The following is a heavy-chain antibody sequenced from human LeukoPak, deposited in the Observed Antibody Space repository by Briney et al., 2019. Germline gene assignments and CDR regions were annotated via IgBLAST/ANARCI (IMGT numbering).Heavy chain of an antibody. V-gene: IGHV1-69*05. Sequence: SVTVSCKASGGTFSSYAISWVRQAPGQGLEWMGGIIPIFGTANYAQKFQGRVTITTDESTSTAYRELSSLRSEDTAVYYCARVPRGSFPFDYWGQGTLVTVSS. CDR2: IIPIFGTA. CDR1: GGTFSSYA. D-gene: IGHD2-15*01. CDR3: ARVPRGSFPFDY. J-gene: IGHJ4*02.